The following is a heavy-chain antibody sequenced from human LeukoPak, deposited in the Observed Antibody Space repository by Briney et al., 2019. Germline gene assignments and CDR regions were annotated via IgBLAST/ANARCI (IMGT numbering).Heavy chain of an antibody. V-gene: IGHV3-30*18. Sequence: GGSLRLSCAASGFTFSSYGMHWVRQAPGKGLEWVAVISYAGSNKYYADSVKGRFTISRDNSKNTLYLQMNNLRAEDTAVYYCAKGSYYYDSSGYYGYWGQGTLVTVSS. CDR3: AKGSYYYDSSGYYGY. CDR1: GFTFSSYG. D-gene: IGHD3-22*01. J-gene: IGHJ4*02. CDR2: ISYAGSNK.